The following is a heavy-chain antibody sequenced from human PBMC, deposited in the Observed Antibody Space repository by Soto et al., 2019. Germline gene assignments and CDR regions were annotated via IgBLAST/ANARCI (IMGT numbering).Heavy chain of an antibody. CDR3: AMVDVYVTPSPQDV. Sequence: QVQLVQSGAEVKNPGASVKVSCKASGYTFTIYGIGWARQAPGQGLEWMGWINTYNGNTNYAQNVQGRVTLTTDTSTSTAYMELRSLLSNDTAIYYCAMVDVYVTPSPQDVWGQGTTVIVSS. CDR2: INTYNGNT. CDR1: GYTFTIYG. J-gene: IGHJ6*02. D-gene: IGHD3-16*01. V-gene: IGHV1-18*01.